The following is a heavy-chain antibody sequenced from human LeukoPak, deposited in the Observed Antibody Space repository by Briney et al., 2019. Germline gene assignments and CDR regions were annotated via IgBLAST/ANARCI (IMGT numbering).Heavy chain of an antibody. CDR2: IYSGGST. J-gene: IGHJ4*02. CDR3: ARDTPDSTFDY. V-gene: IGHV3-53*01. Sequence: GGSLRLSCAASGFTVSSNYMSRVRQAPGKGLEWVSVIYSGGSTYYADSVKGRFTISRDNSKNTLYLQMNSLRAEDTAVYYCARDTPDSTFDYWGQGTLVTVSS. D-gene: IGHD2/OR15-2a*01. CDR1: GFTVSSNY.